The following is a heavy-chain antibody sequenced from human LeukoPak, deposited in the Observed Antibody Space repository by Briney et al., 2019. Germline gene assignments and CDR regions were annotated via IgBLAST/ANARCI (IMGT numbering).Heavy chain of an antibody. D-gene: IGHD3-3*01. Sequence: GGSLRLSCAASGFTFSSWVRQAPGKGLEWVSTISGSGGSRSYADSVKGRFTISRDNSKNTLYLQMNSLRAEDTAVYYCAQVQTGSDYYHPFDYWGQGTLVTVSS. CDR1: GFTFSS. V-gene: IGHV3-23*01. CDR3: AQVQTGSDYYHPFDY. J-gene: IGHJ4*02. CDR2: ISGSGGSR.